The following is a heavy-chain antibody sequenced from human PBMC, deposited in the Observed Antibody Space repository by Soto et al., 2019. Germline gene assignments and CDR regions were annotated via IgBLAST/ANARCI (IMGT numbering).Heavy chain of an antibody. Sequence: ASVKVSCKVIGYTLSELSLHWVRQAPGKGLEWMGGFDRENGTANYAQKFQGRVTITADESTSTAYMELSSLRSEDTAVYYCAGRPKIYNPWGPEFDPWGQGTLVTVSS. D-gene: IGHD3-10*01. CDR3: AGRPKIYNPWGPEFDP. J-gene: IGHJ5*02. CDR2: FDRENGTA. CDR1: GYTLSELS. V-gene: IGHV1-24*01.